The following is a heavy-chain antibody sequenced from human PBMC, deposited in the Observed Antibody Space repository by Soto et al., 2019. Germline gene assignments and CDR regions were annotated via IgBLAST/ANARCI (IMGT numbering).Heavy chain of an antibody. Sequence: SETLSLTCTVSGGTISSGGYYWSWIRQPPGKGLEWIGYIYYSGSTYYNPSLKSRVTISVDTSKNQFSLKLSSVTAADTAGYYCARDHGHGYALYGMDVWGQGTTVTDSS. J-gene: IGHJ6*02. CDR2: IYYSGST. D-gene: IGHD2-2*01. CDR1: GGTISSGGYY. CDR3: ARDHGHGYALYGMDV. V-gene: IGHV4-31*03.